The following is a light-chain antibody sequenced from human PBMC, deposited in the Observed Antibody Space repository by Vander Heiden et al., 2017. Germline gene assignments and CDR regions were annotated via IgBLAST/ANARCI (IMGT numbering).Light chain of an antibody. Sequence: EFVLTQSPGTLSLSPGKRATLSCRASQTIGSSSLAWYQQKPGEAPRLLISGASRRATGIPDRFSVSGSGTDFTLSIRSLEPEDFAVYYCQHYGSSRRTFGQGTKLQIK. V-gene: IGKV3-20*01. CDR1: QTIGSSS. CDR3: QHYGSSRRT. CDR2: GAS. J-gene: IGKJ2*01.